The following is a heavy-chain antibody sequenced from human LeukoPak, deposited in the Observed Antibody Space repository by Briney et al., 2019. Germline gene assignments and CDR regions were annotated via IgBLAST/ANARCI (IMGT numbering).Heavy chain of an antibody. V-gene: IGHV4-39*01. CDR2: LYDTGSP. J-gene: IGHJ4*02. Sequence: SATLSLTCSVSGDSISSSTYYWGWIRQPPGKGLEWIVSLYDTGSPYYNPSLKSRVTFSVDTSKNQFSLNLSSVTAADTAVYYCAVSQRFAEPPGDWGQGTLVTVSS. D-gene: IGHD1-14*01. CDR1: GDSISSSTYY. CDR3: AVSQRFAEPPGD.